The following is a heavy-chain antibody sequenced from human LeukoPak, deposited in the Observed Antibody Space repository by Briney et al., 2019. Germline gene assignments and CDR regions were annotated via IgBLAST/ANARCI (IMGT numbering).Heavy chain of an antibody. J-gene: IGHJ6*03. CDR3: AKNGDRGAYCSGGSCYPYYYYYMDV. D-gene: IGHD2-15*01. CDR1: GFTFSSYG. CDR2: IRYDGSNK. V-gene: IGHV3-30*02. Sequence: GGSLRLSCAAAGFTFSSYGMHWVRQAPGKGLEWVAFIRYDGSNKYYADSVKGRFTISRDNSKNTLYLQMNSLRAEDTAVYYCAKNGDRGAYCSGGSCYPYYYYYMDVWGKGTTVTISS.